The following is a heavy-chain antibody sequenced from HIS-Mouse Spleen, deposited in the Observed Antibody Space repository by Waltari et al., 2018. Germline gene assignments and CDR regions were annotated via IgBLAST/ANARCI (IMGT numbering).Heavy chain of an antibody. J-gene: IGHJ5*02. CDR3: ARSPYYDFWSGYSDNWFDP. D-gene: IGHD3-3*01. Sequence: QVQLQESGPGLVKPSQTLSLTCTVSGGSISSGGYYWSWIRQHPGKGLEWIGYIYYSGITHSNPALKSRVTISVDTSKNQFSLTLSSVTAADTAVYYCARSPYYDFWSGYSDNWFDPWGQGTLVTVSS. V-gene: IGHV4-31*03. CDR1: GGSISSGGYY. CDR2: IYYSGIT.